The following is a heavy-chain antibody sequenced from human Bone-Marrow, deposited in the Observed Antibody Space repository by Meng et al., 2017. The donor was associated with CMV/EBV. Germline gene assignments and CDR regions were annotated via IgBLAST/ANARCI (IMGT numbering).Heavy chain of an antibody. CDR3: ARGESGYPLYYYYGMDV. D-gene: IGHD3-22*01. Sequence: GGSLRLSCAASGFTFSSYSMNWVRQAPGKGLEWVSSISSSSSYIYYADSVKGRFTISRDNAKNTLYLQMNSLRAEDTAVYYCARGESGYPLYYYYGMDVWGQGITVIVSS. J-gene: IGHJ6*02. CDR2: ISSSSSYI. V-gene: IGHV3-21*04. CDR1: GFTFSSYS.